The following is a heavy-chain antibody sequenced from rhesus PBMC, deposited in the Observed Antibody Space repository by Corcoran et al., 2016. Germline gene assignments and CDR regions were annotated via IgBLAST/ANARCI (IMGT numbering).Heavy chain of an antibody. Sequence: EVQLVETGGGLVQPGGSLKLSCAASGFTFSSYGMSWVRQAPGKGLEWVSAINSGGGSKYYADSVQGRFTISRDNSKNTLSLQMNSLRAEDSAVYYCAKDQGQHPFSAAGGYWGQGVLVTVSS. D-gene: IGHD6-25*01. CDR2: INSGGGSK. J-gene: IGHJ4*01. CDR3: AKDQGQHPFSAAGGY. CDR1: GFTFSSYG. V-gene: IGHV3S5*01.